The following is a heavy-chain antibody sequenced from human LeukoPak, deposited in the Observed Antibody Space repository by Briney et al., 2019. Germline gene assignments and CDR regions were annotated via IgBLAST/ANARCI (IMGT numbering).Heavy chain of an antibody. CDR2: ISSSSSYI. V-gene: IGHV3-21*01. D-gene: IGHD6-19*01. CDR3: ARDGKWLVGYFDY. J-gene: IGHJ4*02. Sequence: GGSLRLSCAASGFTFSSYSMNWVRQAPGEGMEWVSSISSSSSYIYYADSVKGRFTISRDNAKNSLYLQMNSLRAEDTAVYYCARDGKWLVGYFDYWGQGTLVTVSS. CDR1: GFTFSSYS.